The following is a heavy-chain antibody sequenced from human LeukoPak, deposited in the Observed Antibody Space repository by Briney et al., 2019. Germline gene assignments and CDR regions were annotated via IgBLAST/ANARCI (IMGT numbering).Heavy chain of an antibody. J-gene: IGHJ4*02. CDR1: GGSISSYY. CDR2: IYTSGST. D-gene: IGHD2-2*01. Sequence: SETLSLTCTVSGGSISSYYWSWIRQPAGKGLEWIGRIYTSGSTNYNPSLKSRVTMSVDTSKNQFSLKLSSVTAADTAVYYRARIGCSSTSCSFDYWGQGTLVTVSS. V-gene: IGHV4-4*07. CDR3: ARIGCSSTSCSFDY.